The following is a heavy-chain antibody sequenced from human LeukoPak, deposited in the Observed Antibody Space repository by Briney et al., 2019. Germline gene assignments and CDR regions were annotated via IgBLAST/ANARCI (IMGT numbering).Heavy chain of an antibody. CDR1: GFTFSSYG. V-gene: IGHV3-33*01. Sequence: PGRSLRLSCAASGFTFSSYGMHWVRQAPGKGLEWVAVIWYDGSNKYYADSVKGRFTISRDNSKNTLYLQMNSLRAEDTAVYYCARDYRGSIRGLDYLGQGTLVTVSS. CDR2: IWYDGSNK. J-gene: IGHJ4*02. CDR3: ARDYRGSIRGLDY. D-gene: IGHD1-26*01.